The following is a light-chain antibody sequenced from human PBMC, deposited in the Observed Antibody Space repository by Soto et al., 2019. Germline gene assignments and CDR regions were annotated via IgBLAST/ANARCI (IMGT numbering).Light chain of an antibody. Sequence: EIVLTQSPGTLSLSPRERATLSCRASQSVSSNYLAWYQHKPGQAPRLLIYGSSSRAPGIPDRFSGSGSGTDFPLTISRLEPEDLAVYYCQQYAASPRTFGQGTQVEV. CDR1: QSVSSNY. J-gene: IGKJ1*01. CDR2: GSS. CDR3: QQYAASPRT. V-gene: IGKV3-20*01.